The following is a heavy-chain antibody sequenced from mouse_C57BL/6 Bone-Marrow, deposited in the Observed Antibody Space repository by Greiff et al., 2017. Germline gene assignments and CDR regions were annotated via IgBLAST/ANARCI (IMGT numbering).Heavy chain of an antibody. D-gene: IGHD2-4*01. J-gene: IGHJ3*01. CDR3: ALIYYDSPFAY. Sequence: EVQGVESGGGLVKPGGSLKLSCAASGFTFSDYGMHWVRQAPEKGLEWVAYISSGSSTIYYADTVKGRFTITRDNAKTTLFLQMTSLRSEDTAMYYCALIYYDSPFAYWGQGTLVTVSA. V-gene: IGHV5-17*01. CDR1: GFTFSDYG. CDR2: ISSGSSTI.